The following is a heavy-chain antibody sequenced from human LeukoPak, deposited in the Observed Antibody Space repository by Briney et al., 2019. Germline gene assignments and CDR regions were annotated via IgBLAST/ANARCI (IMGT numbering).Heavy chain of an antibody. D-gene: IGHD3-3*01. V-gene: IGHV3-30*02. J-gene: IGHJ4*02. CDR2: IRYDGSLK. CDR3: ARYLLETTEWGGRDY. CDR1: GFTLSSYA. Sequence: GGSLRLSCVASGFTLSSYAMHWVRQAPGKGLEWVAFIRYDGSLKNYADSVKGRFTISRDNAKNSLYLQMNSLGAEDTAVYYCARYLLETTEWGGRDYWGQGTLLTVSS.